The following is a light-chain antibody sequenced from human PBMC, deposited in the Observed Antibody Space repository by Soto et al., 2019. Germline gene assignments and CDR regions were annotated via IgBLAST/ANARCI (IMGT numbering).Light chain of an antibody. CDR1: QSVLYNSDNKNY. Sequence: DIVMTQSPDSLAVSLGERATINCKSSQSVLYNSDNKNYLAWYPQKPGQPPTLLIYWASTRDSGVPDRFRGSGSSAHFTLTISSLQAEDVAVYYCQQYYTTLSFGGGTKVEIK. CDR3: QQYYTTLS. J-gene: IGKJ4*01. CDR2: WAS. V-gene: IGKV4-1*01.